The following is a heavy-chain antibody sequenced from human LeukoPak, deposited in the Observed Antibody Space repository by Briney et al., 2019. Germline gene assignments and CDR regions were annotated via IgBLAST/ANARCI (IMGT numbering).Heavy chain of an antibody. V-gene: IGHV1-69*06. CDR1: GGTLSKYG. D-gene: IGHD3/OR15-3a*01. J-gene: IGHJ4*02. CDR2: IIPIFGPA. CDR3: ATDPHSDFWTGYYWDS. Sequence: SVKVSCKASGGTLSKYGISWLRQAPGQGLEWMGGIIPIFGPALYAPQFKGRVTITADTSTETAYVEVTSLISEDTAVYFCATDPHSDFWTGYYWDSWGQGTLVTVSS.